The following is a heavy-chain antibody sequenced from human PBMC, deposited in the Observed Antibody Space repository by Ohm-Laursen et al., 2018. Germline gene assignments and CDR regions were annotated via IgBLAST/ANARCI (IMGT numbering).Heavy chain of an antibody. CDR1: GFTFNNYA. CDR3: AKDFYVSGSFIYYYGMDV. CDR2: VSGSGSST. D-gene: IGHD3-10*01. Sequence: RLSCAASGFTFNNYAMNWVRQAPGEGLEWVSVVSGSGSSTYYADSVKGRFTISRDNSKNTLILQMNSLRAEDTAVYYCAKDFYVSGSFIYYYGMDVWGQGTTVTVSS. V-gene: IGHV3-23*01. J-gene: IGHJ6*02.